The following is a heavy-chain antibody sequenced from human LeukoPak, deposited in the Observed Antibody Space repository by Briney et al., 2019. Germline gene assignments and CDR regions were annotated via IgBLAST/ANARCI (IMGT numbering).Heavy chain of an antibody. V-gene: IGHV4-30-2*01. CDR3: ARWSRTGSSFDY. CDR2: IYHSGST. CDR1: GGSFSGYS. J-gene: IGHJ4*02. Sequence: SETLSLTCAVYGGSFSGYSWSWIRQPPGKGLEWIGYIYHSGSTYYNPSLKSRVTISVDRSKNQFSLKLSSVTAADTAVYYCARWSRTGSSFDYWGQGTLVTVSS. D-gene: IGHD2-15*01.